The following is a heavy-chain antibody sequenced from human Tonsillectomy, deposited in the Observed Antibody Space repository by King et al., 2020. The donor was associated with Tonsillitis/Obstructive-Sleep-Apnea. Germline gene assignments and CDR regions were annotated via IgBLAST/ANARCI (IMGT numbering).Heavy chain of an antibody. J-gene: IGHJ4*02. CDR2: TSGSGANT. CDR3: AKDRTFGGSSYFDY. D-gene: IGHD1-26*01. V-gene: IGHV3-23*04. CDR1: GFTSSSYA. Sequence: EVQLVESGGGLVQPGGSLRLSCAASGFTSSSYAMTWVRQAPGKGLEWVSVTSGSGANTFYADSVKGRFTISRDNSKNTLYLQMNSLRAEDTAVYYCAKDRTFGGSSYFDYWGQGTLVTVSS.